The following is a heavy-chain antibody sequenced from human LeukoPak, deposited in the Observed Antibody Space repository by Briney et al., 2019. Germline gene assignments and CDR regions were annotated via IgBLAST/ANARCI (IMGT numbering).Heavy chain of an antibody. V-gene: IGHV4-30-2*01. Sequence: SETLSLTCAVSGGSLSSGGYSWSWIRQPPGKGLEWIGYIYHSGSTYYNPSLKSRVTISVDRSKNQFSLKLSSVTAADTAVYYCARGHTTTNDAFDIWGQGTMVTVSS. CDR2: IYHSGST. J-gene: IGHJ3*02. D-gene: IGHD1-1*01. CDR3: ARGHTTTNDAFDI. CDR1: GGSLSSGGYS.